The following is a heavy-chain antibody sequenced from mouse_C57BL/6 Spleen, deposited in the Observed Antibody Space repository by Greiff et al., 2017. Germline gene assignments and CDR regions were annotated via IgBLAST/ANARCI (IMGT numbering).Heavy chain of an antibody. V-gene: IGHV2-6-1*01. CDR1: GFSLTSYG. CDR2: IWSDGST. J-gene: IGHJ1*03. CDR3: ARHEGDGWYFDV. Sequence: QVHVKQSGPGLVAPSQSLSITCTVSGFSLTSYGVHWVRQPPGKGLEWLVVIWSDGSTTYNSALKSRLSISKDNSKSQVFLKMNSLQTDDTAMYYCARHEGDGWYFDVWGTGTTVTVSS. D-gene: IGHD3-3*01.